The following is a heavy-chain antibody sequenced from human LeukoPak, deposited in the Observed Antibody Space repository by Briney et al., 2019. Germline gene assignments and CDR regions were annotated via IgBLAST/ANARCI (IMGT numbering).Heavy chain of an antibody. D-gene: IGHD4-17*01. CDR1: GRSFSGYY. V-gene: IGHV4-34*01. Sequence: PSETLSLTCAVYGRSFSGYYWSWIRQPPGKGLEWIGEINHSGSTNYNPSLKSRVTVSVDTSKNQFSLKLSSVTAADTAVYYCARVMTVTTFEAFDIWGQGTMVTVSS. CDR2: INHSGST. CDR3: ARVMTVTTFEAFDI. J-gene: IGHJ3*02.